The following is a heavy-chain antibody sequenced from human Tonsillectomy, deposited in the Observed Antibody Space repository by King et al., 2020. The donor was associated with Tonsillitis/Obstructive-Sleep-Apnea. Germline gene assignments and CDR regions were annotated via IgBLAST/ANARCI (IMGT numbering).Heavy chain of an antibody. CDR3: ARDSETVTVDH. V-gene: IGHV3-74*01. J-gene: IGHJ4*02. CDR1: GFTLRPYW. CDR2: INIDGSRT. D-gene: IGHD4-11*01. Sequence: VQLVESGGGVVQPGGSLRLSCAASGFTLRPYWMHWVRQAPGKGLVWVALINIDGSRTDYADSVKDRFFIFRDNAKNTVYLEMDSLRADDTAVYFCARDSETVTVDHWGQGTLVTVSS.